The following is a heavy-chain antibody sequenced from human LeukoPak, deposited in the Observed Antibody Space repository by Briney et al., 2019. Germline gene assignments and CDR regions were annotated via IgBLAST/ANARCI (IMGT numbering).Heavy chain of an antibody. V-gene: IGHV4-59*12. CDR3: ARDQAGATAFDY. CDR1: GGSISSYY. J-gene: IGHJ4*02. Sequence: SSETLSLTCTVSGGSISSYYWGWIRQPPGKGLEWIGSINHSGSSFYNPSLKSRVTISVDTSKNQLSLKLSSVTAADTAVYFCARDQAGATAFDYWGQGTLVTVSS. CDR2: INHSGSS. D-gene: IGHD5-18*01.